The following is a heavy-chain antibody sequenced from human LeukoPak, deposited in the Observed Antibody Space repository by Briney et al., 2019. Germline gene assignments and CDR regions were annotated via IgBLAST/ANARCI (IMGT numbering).Heavy chain of an antibody. Sequence: GGSLRLSCAASGFTFSSYGMHWVRQAPGKGLEWVAVISYDGSNKYYADSVKGRFTISRDNSKNTLYLQMNSLRAEDTAVYYCAREKGYSYGIDYWGQGTLVTVSS. V-gene: IGHV3-30*03. CDR2: ISYDGSNK. CDR3: AREKGYSYGIDY. D-gene: IGHD5-18*01. J-gene: IGHJ4*02. CDR1: GFTFSSYG.